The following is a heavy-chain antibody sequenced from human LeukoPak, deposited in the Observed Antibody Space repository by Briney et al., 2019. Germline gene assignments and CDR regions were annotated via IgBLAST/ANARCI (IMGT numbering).Heavy chain of an antibody. CDR2: IYTSGST. CDR3: ARLDAFDI. CDR1: GGSTSIGTYY. J-gene: IGHJ3*02. Sequence: SETLSLTCPVSGGSTSIGTYYWSWTRQPAGKGLEWIGRIYTSGSTNYNPSLKSRVTISVDTSKNQFSLKLSSVTAADTAVYYCARLDAFDIWGQGTMVTVSS. V-gene: IGHV4-61*02.